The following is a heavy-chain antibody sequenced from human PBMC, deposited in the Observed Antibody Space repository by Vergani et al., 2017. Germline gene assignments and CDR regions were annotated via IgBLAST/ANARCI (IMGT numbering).Heavy chain of an antibody. Sequence: EVQLVESGGGLVQPGRSLRLSCAASGFTFDDYAMHWVRQAPGKGLEWVSGISWNSGSIGYADSVKGRFTISRDNAKNSLYLQMNSLGAEDTAVYYCARTRCSSTSCYSPGAFDIWGRGIMVTVSS. CDR2: ISWNSGSI. V-gene: IGHV3-9*01. CDR1: GFTFDDYA. J-gene: IGHJ3*02. CDR3: ARTRCSSTSCYSPGAFDI. D-gene: IGHD2-2*02.